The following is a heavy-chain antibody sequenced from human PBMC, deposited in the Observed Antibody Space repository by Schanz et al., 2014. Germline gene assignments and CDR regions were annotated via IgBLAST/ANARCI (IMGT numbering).Heavy chain of an antibody. CDR2: IAGDGGGP. Sequence: QVQLVESGGGLVKPGGSLRLSCAASGFTFSDYYMNWIRQAPGKGLEWVSVIAGDGGGPNYVDSVKGRFTISRDNAKNTLYLQMNSLRAEDTAVYYCVRDTDYHFDYWGQGTLVTVSS. D-gene: IGHD4-17*01. V-gene: IGHV3-11*06. CDR3: VRDTDYHFDY. CDR1: GFTFSDYY. J-gene: IGHJ4*02.